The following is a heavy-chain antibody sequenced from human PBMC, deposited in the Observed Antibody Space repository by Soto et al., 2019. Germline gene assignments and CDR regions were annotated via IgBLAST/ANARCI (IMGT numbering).Heavy chain of an antibody. CDR2: ISDRGDKT. D-gene: IGHD3-22*01. CDR1: GFTFSSYA. J-gene: IGHJ4*02. CDR3: AKDPNDYDSSAYYVDY. V-gene: IGHV3-23*01. Sequence: GGSLRLSCAASGFTFSSYAMSWVRQAPGKGLEWVSAISDRGDKTYYADSVKGRFTVSRDNSKNTLYLQMNSLRAEDTAVYFCAKDPNDYDSSAYYVDYWGQGTLVTVSS.